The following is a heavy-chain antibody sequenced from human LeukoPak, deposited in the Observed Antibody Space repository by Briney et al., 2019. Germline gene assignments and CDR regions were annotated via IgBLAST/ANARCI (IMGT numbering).Heavy chain of an antibody. D-gene: IGHD3-10*01. CDR2: MNPNSGNT. CDR1: GYTFTSYD. J-gene: IGHJ5*02. CDR3: ARGGVYYGSGSSENWFDL. V-gene: IGHV1-8*01. Sequence: ASVKVSCKASGYTFTSYDINWVRQATGQGLEWMGWMNPNSGNTGYAQKFQGRVTMTRNTSISTAYMELSSLRSEDTAVYYCARGGVYYGSGSSENWFDLWGQGTLVTVSS.